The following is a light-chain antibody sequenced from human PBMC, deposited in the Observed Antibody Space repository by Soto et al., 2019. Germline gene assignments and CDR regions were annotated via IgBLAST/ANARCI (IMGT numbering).Light chain of an antibody. CDR1: SSDVGSYNL. CDR2: EGS. J-gene: IGLJ1*01. V-gene: IGLV2-23*01. Sequence: VLTQPASVSGSPGQSITISCTGTSSDVGSYNLVSWYQQHPGKAPKLMIYEGSKRPSGVSNRFSGSKSGNTASLTISGLQAEDEADYYCCSYAGSSTPSYVFGTGTKVTVL. CDR3: CSYAGSSTPSYV.